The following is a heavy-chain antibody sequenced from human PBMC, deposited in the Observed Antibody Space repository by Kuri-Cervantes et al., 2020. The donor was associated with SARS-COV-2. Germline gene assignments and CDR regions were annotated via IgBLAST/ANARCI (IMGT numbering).Heavy chain of an antibody. CDR3: ASGAVADLFDY. CDR1: GGTFSSYT. Sequence: SVKVSCKASGGTFSSYTISWVRQAPGQGLEWMGRIIPILGIANYAQKFQGRVTITADKSTNTAYMELSSLRSEDTAVYYCASGAVADLFDYWGQGTLVTVSS. D-gene: IGHD6-19*01. V-gene: IGHV1-69*02. J-gene: IGHJ4*02. CDR2: IIPILGIA.